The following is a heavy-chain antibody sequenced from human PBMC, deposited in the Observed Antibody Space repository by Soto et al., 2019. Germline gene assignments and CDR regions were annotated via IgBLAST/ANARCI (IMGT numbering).Heavy chain of an antibody. V-gene: IGHV1-69*13. D-gene: IGHD6-13*01. CDR1: GGTFSSYA. Sequence: SVKVSCKASGGTFSSYAISWVRQAPGQGLEWMGGIIPIFGTANYAQKFQGRVTITADESTSTAYMELSSLRSEDTAVYYCARDKAGYSSSWSRMDVWGQGTTVTVS. CDR2: IIPIFGTA. CDR3: ARDKAGYSSSWSRMDV. J-gene: IGHJ6*02.